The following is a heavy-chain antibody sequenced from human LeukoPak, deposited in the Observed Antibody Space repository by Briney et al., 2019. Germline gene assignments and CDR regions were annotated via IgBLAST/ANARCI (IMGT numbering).Heavy chain of an antibody. CDR1: GYTFTNYG. V-gene: IGHV1-18*01. CDR2: ISAYNGNT. Sequence: GASVKVSCKASGYTFTNYGISWVRQAPGQGLEWMGWISAYNGNTNYALKLQDRVFMTTDTSTSTAYMELRSLRSDDTAVYYCARTSYGNFDYWGQGTLVTVSS. D-gene: IGHD3-10*01. CDR3: ARTSYGNFDY. J-gene: IGHJ4*02.